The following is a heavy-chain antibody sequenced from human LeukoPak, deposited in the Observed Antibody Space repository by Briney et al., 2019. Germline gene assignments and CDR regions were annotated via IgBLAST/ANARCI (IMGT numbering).Heavy chain of an antibody. CDR2: IDPSDSYT. V-gene: IGHV5-10-1*01. J-gene: IGHJ4*02. Sequence: GESLKISCKGSGYSFTSYWISWVRRMPGKGLEWMGRIDPSDSYTNYSPSFQGHVTISADKSISTAYLQLSSLKASDTAMYYCARRRYSSSWYYFDYWGQGTLVTVSS. CDR3: ARRRYSSSWYYFDY. D-gene: IGHD6-13*01. CDR1: GYSFTSYW.